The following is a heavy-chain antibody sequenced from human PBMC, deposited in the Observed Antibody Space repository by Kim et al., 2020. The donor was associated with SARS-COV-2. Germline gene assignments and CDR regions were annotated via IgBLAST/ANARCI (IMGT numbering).Heavy chain of an antibody. CDR2: IYHSGST. D-gene: IGHD3-3*01. J-gene: IGHJ6*02. CDR3: ASGAETYYDFWSGSRDLGV. CDR1: GGSISSSNW. V-gene: IGHV4-4*02. Sequence: SETLSLTCAVSGGSISSSNWWSWVRQPPGKGLEWIGEIYHSGSTNYNPSLKSRVTISVDKSKNQFSLKLSSVTAADTAVYYCASGAETYYDFWSGSRDLGVWGQGTTVTVSS.